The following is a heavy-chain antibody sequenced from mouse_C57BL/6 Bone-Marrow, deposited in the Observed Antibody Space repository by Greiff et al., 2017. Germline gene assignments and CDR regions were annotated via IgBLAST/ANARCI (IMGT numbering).Heavy chain of an antibody. CDR3: TAYGWYFDV. J-gene: IGHJ1*03. V-gene: IGHV14-4*01. D-gene: IGHD1-1*02. CDR1: GFNIKDDY. CDR2: IDPENGDT. Sequence: VQLQQSGAELVRPGASVKLSCTASGFNIKDDYMHWVKQRPERGLEWIGWIDPENGDTEYASKFQGKATITADTSSNTAYLQLSSLTSEDTAVYYCTAYGWYFDVWGTGTTVTVSS.